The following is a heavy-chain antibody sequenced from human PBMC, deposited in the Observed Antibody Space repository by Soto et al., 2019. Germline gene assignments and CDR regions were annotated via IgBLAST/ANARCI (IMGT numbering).Heavy chain of an antibody. CDR1: GGSISNGGYY. V-gene: IGHV4-61*08. J-gene: IGHJ5*02. CDR2: MYDTRSA. Sequence: NPSETLSLTCTVSGGSISNGGYYWSWIRQPPGQGLEWIGYMYDTRSANYNPSLKSRVTMSVDTSTSQFSLKLRSVTAADTAVYYCAGETGGSYFDPWGQGALVTVSS. CDR3: AGETGGSYFDP. D-gene: IGHD3-10*01.